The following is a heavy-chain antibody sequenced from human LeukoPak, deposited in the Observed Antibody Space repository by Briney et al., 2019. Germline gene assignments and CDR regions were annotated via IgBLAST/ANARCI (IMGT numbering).Heavy chain of an antibody. J-gene: IGHJ5*02. D-gene: IGHD2-2*01. CDR1: GGSISSYY. CDR2: IYYSGST. V-gene: IGHV4-59*01. CDR3: ATVGYCSSTSCYQDHNWFDP. Sequence: SSETLSLTCTVSGGSISSYYWSWIRQPPGKGLEWMGYIYYSGSTNYNPSLKSRVTISVDTSKNQFSLKLSSVTAADTAVYYCATVGYCSSTSCYQDHNWFDPWGQGTLVTVSS.